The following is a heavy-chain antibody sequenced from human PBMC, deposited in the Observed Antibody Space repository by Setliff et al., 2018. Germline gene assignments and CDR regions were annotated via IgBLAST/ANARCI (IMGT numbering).Heavy chain of an antibody. CDR1: GGSISDNGYL. CDR3: ARDASASDGRNAFDI. CDR2: IYFGGNT. J-gene: IGHJ3*02. V-gene: IGHV4-39*07. D-gene: IGHD1-26*01. Sequence: PSETLSLTCTVPGGSISDNGYLWGWVRQPPGKGLGWIGNIYFGGNTYFNPSFKSRVTMSIDTSNSQFSLKLSSVTAADTAIYYCARDASASDGRNAFDIWGQGTMVTVSS.